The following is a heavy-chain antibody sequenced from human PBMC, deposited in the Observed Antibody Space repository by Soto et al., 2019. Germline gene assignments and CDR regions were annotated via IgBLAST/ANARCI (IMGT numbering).Heavy chain of an antibody. Sequence: PSQTLSLTCAISVDSVSSNSAAWNWIRQSPSRGLEWLGRTYYRSKWYNDYAVSVKSRITINPDTSKNQFSLQLNSVTPEDTAVFYFARLCLFSLDYYYYSGMDVGDQGTRVTVP. D-gene: IGHD3-16*01. CDR3: ARLCLFSLDYYYYSGMDV. J-gene: IGHJ6*02. V-gene: IGHV6-1*01. CDR1: VDSVSSNSAA. CDR2: TYYRSKWYN.